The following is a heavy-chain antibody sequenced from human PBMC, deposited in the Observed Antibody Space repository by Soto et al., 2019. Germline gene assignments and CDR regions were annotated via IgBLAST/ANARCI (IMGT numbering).Heavy chain of an antibody. D-gene: IGHD6-19*01. V-gene: IGHV3-30*18. CDR2: ISYDGSKE. CDR1: GFSFSSYG. Sequence: GESLRLSCAASGFSFSSYGMHWVRQVPGQGPEWVAVISYDGSKETYADSVKGRFTISRDNSKNTLYLQMNSLRVEDTALYYXAKEGRQWLTYYYYGMDVWGQGTSVTVSS. CDR3: AKEGRQWLTYYYYGMDV. J-gene: IGHJ6*02.